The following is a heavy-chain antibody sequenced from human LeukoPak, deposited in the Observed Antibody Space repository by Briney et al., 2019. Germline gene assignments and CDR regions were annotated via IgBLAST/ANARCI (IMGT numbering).Heavy chain of an antibody. J-gene: IGHJ4*02. CDR3: ARAFGRHFDY. CDR2: IDPSDSYT. V-gene: IGHV5-10-1*01. Sequence: GESLKISCEGSGYSFTTCWIIWVRQMPGKGLEWMGRIDPSDSYTNYSPSFQGHVTISADKSISTAYLQWSSLKASDTAMYYCARAFGRHFDYWGQGTLVTVSS. D-gene: IGHD3-16*01. CDR1: GYSFTTCW.